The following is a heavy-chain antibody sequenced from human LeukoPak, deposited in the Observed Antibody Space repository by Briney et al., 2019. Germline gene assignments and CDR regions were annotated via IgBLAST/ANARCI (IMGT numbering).Heavy chain of an antibody. CDR1: GGSISSSNYY. Sequence: TSETLSLTCIVSGGSISSSNYYWGWLRQSPGKGLEGIGSIYSRGCTYYNTSLKSRFIVSSDMPKNQFSLMLNSVTAADTAVYYCARLDYDSSDYYPYSWFHPWGQGTLVTVSS. D-gene: IGHD3-22*01. CDR3: ARLDYDSSDYYPYSWFHP. V-gene: IGHV4-39*07. J-gene: IGHJ5*02. CDR2: IYSRGCT.